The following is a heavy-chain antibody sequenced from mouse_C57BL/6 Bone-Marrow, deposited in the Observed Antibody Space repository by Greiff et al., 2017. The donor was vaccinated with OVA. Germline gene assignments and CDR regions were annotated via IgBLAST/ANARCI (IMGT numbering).Heavy chain of an antibody. D-gene: IGHD1-1*01. Sequence: DVKLVESGGDLVKPGGSLKLSCAASGFTFSSYGMSWVRQTPDKRLEWVATISSGGSYTYYPDSVQGRFTISRDNAKHTLYLQMSSLKSEDTAMYYCARHGDYGSFFDYWGQGTTLTVSS. CDR3: ARHGDYGSFFDY. V-gene: IGHV5-6*02. J-gene: IGHJ2*01. CDR1: GFTFSSYG. CDR2: ISSGGSYT.